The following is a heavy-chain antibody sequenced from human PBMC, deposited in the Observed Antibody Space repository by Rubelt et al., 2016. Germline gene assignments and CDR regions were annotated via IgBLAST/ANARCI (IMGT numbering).Heavy chain of an antibody. CDR2: ISYSGST. Sequence: QVQLQESGPGLVKPSETLSLTCIVSGGSLSSSGYYWGWIRQPPGKGLEWIGSISYSGSTYYNPSLKNRVTRAVDTSKNQFSRKLSSGTATDTAVYYCARPIVGAHRGFDPWGQGTLVTVSS. CDR3: ARPIVGAHRGFDP. D-gene: IGHD1-26*01. J-gene: IGHJ5*02. CDR1: GGSLSSSGYY. V-gene: IGHV4-39*07.